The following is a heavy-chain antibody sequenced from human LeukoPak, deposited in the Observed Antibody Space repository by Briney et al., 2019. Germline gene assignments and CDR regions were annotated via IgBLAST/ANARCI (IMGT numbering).Heavy chain of an antibody. J-gene: IGHJ4*02. D-gene: IGHD3-16*01. Sequence: ASVKVSCKASGGTFSSYAISWVRQAPGQGLEWMGRIIPIFGTANYAQKFQGRVTITTDESTSTAYMELSSLRSEDTAVYYCARHGGPTSHSIDYWGQGTLVTVSS. CDR1: GGTFSSYA. V-gene: IGHV1-69*05. CDR3: ARHGGPTSHSIDY. CDR2: IIPIFGTA.